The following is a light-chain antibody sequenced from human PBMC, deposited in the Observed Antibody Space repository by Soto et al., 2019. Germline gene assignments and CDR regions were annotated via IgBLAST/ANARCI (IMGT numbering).Light chain of an antibody. Sequence: DIQMTQSPATLSASVGERVTITCRASQSISSWLAWYQQRPGRAPKLLIYKAATLQSGVPSRFSASGSGTEFTLTISSLQPDDFATYYCQQYGSYRTFGQGTKVDIK. V-gene: IGKV1-5*03. CDR2: KAA. J-gene: IGKJ1*01. CDR3: QQYGSYRT. CDR1: QSISSW.